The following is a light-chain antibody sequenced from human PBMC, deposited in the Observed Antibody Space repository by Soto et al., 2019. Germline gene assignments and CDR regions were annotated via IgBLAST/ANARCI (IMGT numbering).Light chain of an antibody. CDR1: QGISSW. CDR3: QHYNSYSEA. V-gene: IGKV1-5*03. J-gene: IGKJ1*01. Sequence: IQITQTPSSVSASVGDRVTITCRASQGISSWLAWYQQKPGKAPKLLIYKASTLKSGVPSRFSGSGSGTEFTLTISSLQPDDFATYYCQHYNSYSEAFGQGTKVDIK. CDR2: KAS.